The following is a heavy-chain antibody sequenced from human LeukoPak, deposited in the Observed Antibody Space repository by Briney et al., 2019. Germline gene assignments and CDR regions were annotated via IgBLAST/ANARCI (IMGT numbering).Heavy chain of an antibody. Sequence: SETLSLTCAVYGGSFSGYYWSWIRQPPGKGLEWIGEINHSGNTNYNPSLKSRVTISVDTSKNQFSLKLSSVTAADTAVYYCARVGYYNGFDFWGQGTLVTVSS. CDR1: GGSFSGYY. V-gene: IGHV4-34*01. J-gene: IGHJ4*02. CDR2: INHSGNT. D-gene: IGHD3-9*01. CDR3: ARVGYYNGFDF.